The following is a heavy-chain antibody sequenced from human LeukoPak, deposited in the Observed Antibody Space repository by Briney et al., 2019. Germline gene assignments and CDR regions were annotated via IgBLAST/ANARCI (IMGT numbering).Heavy chain of an antibody. CDR3: ARSQGYSYGSSY. CDR2: IVPILGTA. Sequence: SVKVSCKAPGGSFGSYAIHWVRQAPGRWLKWMGGIVPILGTANYAQKFQGRVTITADDSTGTAYMELTSLRSADTAVYYCARSQGYSYGSSYWGQGTLVTVSS. D-gene: IGHD5-18*01. V-gene: IGHV1-69*13. CDR1: GGSFGSYA. J-gene: IGHJ4*02.